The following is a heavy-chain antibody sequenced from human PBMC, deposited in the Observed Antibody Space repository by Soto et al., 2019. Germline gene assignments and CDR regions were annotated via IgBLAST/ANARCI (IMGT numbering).Heavy chain of an antibody. CDR3: ARTLGNWYFDL. J-gene: IGHJ2*01. D-gene: IGHD7-27*01. CDR2: MRTGGGDI. Sequence: QLVESGGGLIQTGGSMRLSCIGSEYSFSSFEMNWVRQAPGKGLEWVSYMRTGGGDIKYADSVKGRFTVSRDTSNNSLFLQMDSLRAEDTAIYYWARTLGNWYFDLWGRGTLVTVSS. CDR1: EYSFSSFE. V-gene: IGHV3-48*03.